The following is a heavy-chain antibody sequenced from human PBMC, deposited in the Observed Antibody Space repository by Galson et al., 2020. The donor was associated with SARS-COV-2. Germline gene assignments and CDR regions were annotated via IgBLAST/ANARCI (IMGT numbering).Heavy chain of an antibody. D-gene: IGHD6-19*01. J-gene: IGHJ4*02. V-gene: IGHV3-30-3*01. CDR2: IPHHETNK. Sequence: GESLKIPCAPSGFPFSNPHMHWVRLAPPNALEWAALIPHHETNKVYADSVRGRFTISRDSSKNTLYLQMNSLKPEDTAVYYCAREGGSSGRAGYFDYWGQGTLVTVSS. CDR1: GFPFSNPH. CDR3: AREGGSSGRAGYFDY.